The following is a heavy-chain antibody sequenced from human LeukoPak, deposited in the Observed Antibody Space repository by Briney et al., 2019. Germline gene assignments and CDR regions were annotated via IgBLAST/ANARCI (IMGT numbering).Heavy chain of an antibody. D-gene: IGHD2-2*01. CDR1: GFTVSSNY. CDR2: IYSGGST. Sequence: GGSLRLSCAASGFTVSSNYMSWVRQAPGKGLEWVSFIYSGGSTYYADSVKGRFTISRDNSKNTLYLQMNSLRAEDTAVYYCVXXPAAKSYYYYYGMDVWGQGTTVTVSS. J-gene: IGHJ6*02. CDR3: VXXPAAKSYYYYYGMDV. V-gene: IGHV3-66*01.